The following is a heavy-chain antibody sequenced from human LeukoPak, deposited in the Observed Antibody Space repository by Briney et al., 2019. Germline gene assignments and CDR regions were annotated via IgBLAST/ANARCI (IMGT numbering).Heavy chain of an antibody. CDR3: ASSVVVVAATQGVCFDP. CDR1: GGSISSGGYY. Sequence: SETLSLTCTVSGGSISSGGYYWSWIRQHPGKGLEWIGYIYYSGSTYYNPSLKSRVTISVDTSKNQFSLKLSSVTAADTAVYYCASSVVVVAATQGVCFDPWGQGTLVTVSS. V-gene: IGHV4-31*03. D-gene: IGHD2-15*01. J-gene: IGHJ5*02. CDR2: IYYSGST.